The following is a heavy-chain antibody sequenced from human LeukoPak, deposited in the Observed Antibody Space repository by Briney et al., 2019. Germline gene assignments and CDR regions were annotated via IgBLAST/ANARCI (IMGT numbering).Heavy chain of an antibody. D-gene: IGHD4-17*01. V-gene: IGHV3-74*01. CDR1: GFTFSNAW. Sequence: GGSLRLSCAASGFTFSNAWMTWVRQAPGKGLVWVSHINSDGSTTSYADSVKGRFTISRDNAKNTVYLQMNSLRAEDTAVYYCARDGSYGDYPFDYWGQGTLVTVSS. J-gene: IGHJ4*02. CDR3: ARDGSYGDYPFDY. CDR2: INSDGSTT.